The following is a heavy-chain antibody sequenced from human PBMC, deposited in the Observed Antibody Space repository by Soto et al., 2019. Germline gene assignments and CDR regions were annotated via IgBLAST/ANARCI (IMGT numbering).Heavy chain of an antibody. Sequence: ETLSTTCTVSGGSVSSINSYWSWIRHPPGKGLEWVAYIYNSGTTRHNPALKSRVTISIDTSKNQFSLKLTSVTAADTAVYYCAREPRYSSGWFSLDNWGQGTLVTVS. J-gene: IGHJ4*02. D-gene: IGHD6-19*01. V-gene: IGHV4-61*01. CDR3: AREPRYSSGWFSLDN. CDR1: GGSVSSINSY. CDR2: IYNSGTT.